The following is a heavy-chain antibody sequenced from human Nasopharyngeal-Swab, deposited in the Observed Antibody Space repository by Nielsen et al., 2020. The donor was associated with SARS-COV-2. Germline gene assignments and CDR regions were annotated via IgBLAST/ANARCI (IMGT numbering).Heavy chain of an antibody. D-gene: IGHD7-27*01. CDR1: GFTFSSYW. V-gene: IGHV3-7*03. Sequence: GESLKISCAASGFTFSSYWMSWVRQAPGKGLEWVANINEDGSEKYYVDSVKGRFTITSDNAKRSVYLQMNSLRAEDTAVYYCARDALTGGVDYWGQGTLVTVSS. CDR2: INEDGSEK. CDR3: ARDALTGGVDY. J-gene: IGHJ4*02.